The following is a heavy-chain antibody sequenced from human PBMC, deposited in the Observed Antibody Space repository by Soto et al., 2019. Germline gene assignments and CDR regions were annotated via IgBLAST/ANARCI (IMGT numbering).Heavy chain of an antibody. J-gene: IGHJ4*01. CDR3: ARDGQYGDYGHYFDY. CDR2: INPNSGDT. Sequence: ASVKVSCKASGYTFSAYYMRWVRRAPGQGLEWMGWINPNSGDTNYAQKFQGRVTMTRDTSISTVHMELNSLTSDDTAVYYCARDGQYGDYGHYFDYWGHGSLVTVSS. CDR1: GYTFSAYY. D-gene: IGHD4-17*01. V-gene: IGHV1-2*02.